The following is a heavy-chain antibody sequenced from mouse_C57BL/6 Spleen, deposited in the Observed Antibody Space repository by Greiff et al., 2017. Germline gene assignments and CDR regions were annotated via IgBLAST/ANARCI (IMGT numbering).Heavy chain of an antibody. D-gene: IGHD4-1*01. Sequence: EVKLVESGGGLVQPGGSMKLSCVASGFTFSNYWMNWVRQSPEKGLEWVAQIRLKSDNYATHYAESVKGRFTISRDDSKSSVYLQMNNLRAEDTGIYYCTGPLTWGYAMDYWGQGTSVTVSS. J-gene: IGHJ4*01. CDR2: IRLKSDNYAT. CDR1: GFTFSNYW. CDR3: TGPLTWGYAMDY. V-gene: IGHV6-3*01.